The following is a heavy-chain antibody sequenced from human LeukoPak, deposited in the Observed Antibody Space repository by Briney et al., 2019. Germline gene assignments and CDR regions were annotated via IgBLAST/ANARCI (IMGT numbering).Heavy chain of an antibody. J-gene: IGHJ4*02. CDR1: GYTFTSYG. CDR3: ARDPESDTAMVMGNY. V-gene: IGHV1-18*01. D-gene: IGHD5-18*01. CDR2: ISAYNCNT. Sequence: ASVKVSCKASGYTFTSYGISWVRPAPGQGLEWMGWISAYNCNTNYAQKLQGRVTMTKDTSTSTAYMELRSLRSDDTAVYYCARDPESDTAMVMGNYWGQGTLVTVSS.